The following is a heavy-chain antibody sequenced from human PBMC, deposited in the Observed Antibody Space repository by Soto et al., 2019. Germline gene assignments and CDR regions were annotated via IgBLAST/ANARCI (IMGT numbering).Heavy chain of an antibody. D-gene: IGHD3-3*01. CDR1: GFTFSSHA. CDR2: ISYSGTTT. V-gene: IGHV3-23*01. CDR3: AKRFTLFGEVKLSPDFDY. Sequence: EVQLLESGGGLVQPEGSLRLSCAASGFTFSSHAMSWVRQAPGKGLEWVSAISYSGTTTYYAESVKGRFTISRANSKNTLYLQMNSLRVEDTASYYCAKRFTLFGEVKLSPDFDYWGQGTLVTVSS. J-gene: IGHJ4*02.